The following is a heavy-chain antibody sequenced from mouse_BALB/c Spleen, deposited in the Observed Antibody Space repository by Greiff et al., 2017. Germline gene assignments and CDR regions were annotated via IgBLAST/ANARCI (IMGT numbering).Heavy chain of an antibody. Sequence: QVQLQQSGPELVKPGASVKISCKASGYAFSSSWMNWVKQRPGQGLEWIGRIYPGDGDTNYNGKFKGKATLTADKSSSTAYMQLSSLTSVDSAVYFCARGGLPAWFAYWGQGTLVTVSA. V-gene: IGHV1-82*01. CDR3: ARGGLPAWFAY. CDR2: IYPGDGDT. CDR1: GYAFSSSW. D-gene: IGHD2-4*01. J-gene: IGHJ3*01.